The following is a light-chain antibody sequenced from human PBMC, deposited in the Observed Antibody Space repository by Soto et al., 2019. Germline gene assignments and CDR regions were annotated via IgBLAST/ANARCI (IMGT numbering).Light chain of an antibody. CDR2: GAS. CDR3: QQYNDWPPST. V-gene: IGKV3-15*01. J-gene: IGKJ2*01. CDR1: QSVRVN. Sequence: ETLLTQSPATLSVSPGERATLSCRASQSVRVNLAWYQQKPGQAPRLLIYGASTRAPGIPDRFSGSGFGTEFSLTISSLQSEDFAVYYCQQYNDWPPSTFGQGTKLEIK.